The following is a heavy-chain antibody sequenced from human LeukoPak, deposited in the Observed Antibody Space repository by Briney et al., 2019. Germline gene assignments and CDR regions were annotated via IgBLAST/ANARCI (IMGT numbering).Heavy chain of an antibody. J-gene: IGHJ4*02. CDR3: AREGVAGTGLDY. D-gene: IGHD6-13*01. CDR1: GYTFSDYA. CDR2: INAANGNT. V-gene: IGHV1-3*01. Sequence: ASVKVSCKASGYTFSDYAIHWVRQAPGQRLEWLGWINAANGNTKYSQKFQGRVTITADESTSTAYMELSSLRSEDTAVYYCAREGVAGTGLDYWGQGTLVTVSS.